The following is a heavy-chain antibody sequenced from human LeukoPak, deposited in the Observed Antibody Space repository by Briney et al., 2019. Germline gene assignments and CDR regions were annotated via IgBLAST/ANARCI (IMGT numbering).Heavy chain of an antibody. D-gene: IGHD3-3*01. V-gene: IGHV1-18*01. CDR3: ARDVPLDRITIFGVVSPGFRY. CDR1: GYTFTSYG. J-gene: IGHJ4*02. CDR2: ISAYNGNT. Sequence: ASVKVSCKASGYTFTSYGISWVRQAPGQGLEWMGWISAYNGNTNYAQKLQGRVTMTTDTSTSTAYMELRSLRSDDTAVYYCARDVPLDRITIFGVVSPGFRYWGQGTLVTVSS.